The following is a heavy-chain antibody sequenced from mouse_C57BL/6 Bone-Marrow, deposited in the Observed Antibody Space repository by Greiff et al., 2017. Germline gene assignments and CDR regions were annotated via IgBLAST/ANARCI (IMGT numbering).Heavy chain of an antibody. Sequence: EVQLQQSGPVLVKPGPSVKISCKASGFTFTDYYMHWVKQSHGKSLEWIGLVYPYNGGTSYNQKFKGKATLTVDTSSSTAYMELNSLTSEDSAVYYCAREGAYYYGSSLAWFAYWGQGTLVTVSA. D-gene: IGHD1-1*01. J-gene: IGHJ3*01. CDR2: VYPYNGGT. CDR1: GFTFTDYY. CDR3: AREGAYYYGSSLAWFAY. V-gene: IGHV1-36*01.